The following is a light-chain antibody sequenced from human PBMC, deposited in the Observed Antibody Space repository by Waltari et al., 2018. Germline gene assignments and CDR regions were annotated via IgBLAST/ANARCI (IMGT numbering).Light chain of an antibody. CDR2: WAS. J-gene: IGKJ2*01. CDR1: QSVLYSSNNKNY. CDR3: QQYYSIPQT. V-gene: IGKV4-1*01. Sequence: DIVMTQSPDSLAVSLGERATINCKFSQSVLYSSNNKNYLAWYQQRPGQPPKLLIYWASTRESGVPDRFSGSGSGTDFALTISSLQAEDVAVYYCQQYYSIPQTFGQGTKLEIK.